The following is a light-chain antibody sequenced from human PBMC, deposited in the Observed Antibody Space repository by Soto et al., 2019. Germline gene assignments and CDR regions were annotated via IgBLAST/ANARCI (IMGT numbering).Light chain of an antibody. CDR2: AAS. V-gene: IGKV3-20*01. Sequence: EIVLTQSPGTLSLSPGERASLSCRASQSVSSYLAWYQQKPGQAPRLLIYAASSRATGIPDRFSGSGSGTDFTLTISRLEPEDLAVFYCQQYAESPITFGQGTRLEIK. CDR3: QQYAESPIT. J-gene: IGKJ5*01. CDR1: QSVSSY.